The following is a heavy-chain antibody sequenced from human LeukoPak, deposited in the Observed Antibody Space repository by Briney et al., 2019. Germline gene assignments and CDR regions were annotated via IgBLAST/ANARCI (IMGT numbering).Heavy chain of an antibody. Sequence: SETLSLTCTVSGGSISSGYYYWGWLRQPPGEGLEWIGSIYYSGSTYCNPSLKSRVTISVDTSENQFSLNLSSVTAADTAVYYCARHPSYSGADYWGQGTLVTVSS. J-gene: IGHJ4*02. CDR3: ARHPSYSGADY. CDR1: GGSISSGYYY. V-gene: IGHV4-39*01. D-gene: IGHD1-26*01. CDR2: IYYSGST.